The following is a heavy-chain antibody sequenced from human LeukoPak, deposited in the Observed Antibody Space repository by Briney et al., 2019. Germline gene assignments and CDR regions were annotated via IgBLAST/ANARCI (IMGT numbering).Heavy chain of an antibody. J-gene: IGHJ3*02. V-gene: IGHV5-51*01. CDR1: GYSFTSYW. CDR3: ARPGTGMTTVTTWDAFDI. Sequence: GESLKISCKGSGYSFTSYWIGWVRQMPGKGLEWMGIIYPGDSDTRYSPSFQGQVTISADKSISTAYLQWSSLKASDTAMYYCARPGTGMTTVTTWDAFDIWGQGTMVTVSS. CDR2: IYPGDSDT. D-gene: IGHD4-17*01.